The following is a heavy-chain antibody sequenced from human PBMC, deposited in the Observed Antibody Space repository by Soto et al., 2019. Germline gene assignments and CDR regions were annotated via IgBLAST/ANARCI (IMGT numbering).Heavy chain of an antibody. J-gene: IGHJ3*02. CDR2: INPNSGGT. CDR1: GYTFTGYY. D-gene: IGHD4-17*01. V-gene: IGHV1-2*02. CDR3: ARVTTTANDAFDI. Sequence: ASVKVSCQASGYTFTGYYMHWVRQAPGQGLEWMGWINPNSGGTNYAQKFQGRVTMTRDTSISTAYMELSRLRSDDTAVYYCARVTTTANDAFDIWGQGTMVTVSS.